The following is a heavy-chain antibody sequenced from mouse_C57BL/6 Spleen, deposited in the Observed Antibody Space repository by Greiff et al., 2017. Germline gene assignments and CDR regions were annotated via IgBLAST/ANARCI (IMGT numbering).Heavy chain of an antibody. CDR1: GFNITDYY. CDR3: GYGNYGD. J-gene: IGHJ2*01. CDR2: IDPEDGET. V-gene: IGHV14-2*01. Sequence: VQLQQSGAELVKPGASVKLSCTASGFNITDYYMHWVKQRTEQGLEWIGRIDPEDGETKYAPKFQGKDTITADTSSNTAYLQLSSLTSEDTAVYYCGYGNYGDWGQGTTLTVSS. D-gene: IGHD2-10*02.